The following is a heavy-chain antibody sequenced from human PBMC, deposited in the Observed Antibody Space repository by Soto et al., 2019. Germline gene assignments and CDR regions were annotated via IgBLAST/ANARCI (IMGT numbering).Heavy chain of an antibody. CDR1: GGSISSGGYY. Sequence: QVQLQESGPGLVKPSQTLSLTCTVSGGSISSGGYYWSWIRQHPGKGLERVGYIYYSGSTYYNPSLKKRVIISVDTSKNQLSLKLSSLTGADTAVDYCASTFVDYYDSSGYSYYFAYWGQGTLVNVSS. CDR3: ASTFVDYYDSSGYSYYFAY. D-gene: IGHD3-22*01. J-gene: IGHJ4*02. CDR2: IYYSGST. V-gene: IGHV4-31*03.